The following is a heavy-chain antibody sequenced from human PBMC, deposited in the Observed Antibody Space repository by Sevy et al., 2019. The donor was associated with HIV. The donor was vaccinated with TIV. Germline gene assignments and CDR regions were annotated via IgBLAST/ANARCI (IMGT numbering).Heavy chain of an antibody. Sequence: GGSLRLSCVASGFTFSTYSMNWVRQAPGKGLEWVSYISGLSNYIYYSDSVRGRFTISRDNAKNSLYLQMNSLRAEDTALYYCARLGSSGWAGMDVWGQGTTVTVSS. V-gene: IGHV3-21*01. CDR3: ARLGSSGWAGMDV. J-gene: IGHJ6*02. CDR2: ISGLSNYI. CDR1: GFTFSTYS. D-gene: IGHD6-19*01.